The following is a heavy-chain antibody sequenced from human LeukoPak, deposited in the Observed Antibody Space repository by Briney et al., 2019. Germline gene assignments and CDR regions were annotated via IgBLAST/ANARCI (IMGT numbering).Heavy chain of an antibody. CDR3: ARSYGGKAPDMRRPIDY. V-gene: IGHV1-8*03. J-gene: IGHJ4*02. CDR2: INPNSGNT. CDR1: GYTFNGYY. Sequence: ASVKVSCKASGYTFNGYYMHWVRQAPGQGLEWMGRINPNSGNTGYAQKFQGRVTITRNTSISTAYMELSSLRSEDTAVYYCARSYGGKAPDMRRPIDYWGQGTLVTVSS. D-gene: IGHD4-23*01.